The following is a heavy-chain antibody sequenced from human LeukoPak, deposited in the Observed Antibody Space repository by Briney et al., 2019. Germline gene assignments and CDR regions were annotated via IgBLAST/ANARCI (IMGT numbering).Heavy chain of an antibody. Sequence: SETLSLTCAVYGGSFSGYYWSWIRQPPGKGLEWIGEINHSGSTNYNPSLKSRVTISVDTSKNQFSLKLSSVTAADTAVYYRARDAVARVGYLYYFDYWGQGTLVTVSS. D-gene: IGHD5-24*01. CDR3: ARDAVARVGYLYYFDY. CDR1: GGSFSGYY. V-gene: IGHV4-34*01. J-gene: IGHJ4*02. CDR2: INHSGST.